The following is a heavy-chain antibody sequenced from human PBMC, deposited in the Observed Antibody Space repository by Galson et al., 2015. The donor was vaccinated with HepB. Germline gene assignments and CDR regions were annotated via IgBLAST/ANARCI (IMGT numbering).Heavy chain of an antibody. CDR3: ARNPGIVVAGKYYYYGMDV. Sequence: SVKVSCKASAYTFTNYGISWVRQAPGQGPEWMGWIAAYNGNTNYAQKFKGRVTMTTDTSKSTAYMELRSLGSDDTAEYYCARNPGIVVAGKYYYYGMDVWGQGTTVTVSS. J-gene: IGHJ6*02. CDR1: AYTFTNYG. D-gene: IGHD6-19*01. V-gene: IGHV1-18*04. CDR2: IAAYNGNT.